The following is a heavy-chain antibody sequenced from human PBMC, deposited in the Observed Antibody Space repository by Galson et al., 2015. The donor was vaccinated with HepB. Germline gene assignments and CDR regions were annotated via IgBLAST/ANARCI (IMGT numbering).Heavy chain of an antibody. CDR2: IKQDGSEK. CDR3: ARETPSIQPVSVEYGMDV. V-gene: IGHV3-7*03. Sequence: SLRLSCAASGFTFSSYWMSWVRQAPGKGLEWVANIKQDGSEKYYVDSVKGRFTISRDNAKNSLYLQMNSLRAEDTAVYYCARETPSIQPVSVEYGMDVWGQGTTVTVSS. D-gene: IGHD5-18*01. J-gene: IGHJ6*02. CDR1: GFTFSSYW.